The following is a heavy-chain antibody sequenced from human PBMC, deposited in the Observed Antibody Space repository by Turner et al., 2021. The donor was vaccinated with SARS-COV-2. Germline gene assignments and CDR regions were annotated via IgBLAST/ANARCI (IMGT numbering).Heavy chain of an antibody. V-gene: IGHV3-7*01. Sequence: EVQLVESGGGLVQPGGSLRLSCAASGFTFSNYWMSWFRQAPGKVLEWVAGIKQDGSEKYYVDSVKGRFTISRDNAKNSLYLQMNSLRAEDTAVYYCARDMGATTGPFDYWGQGTLVTVSS. D-gene: IGHD1-26*01. J-gene: IGHJ4*02. CDR3: ARDMGATTGPFDY. CDR1: GFTFSNYW. CDR2: IKQDGSEK.